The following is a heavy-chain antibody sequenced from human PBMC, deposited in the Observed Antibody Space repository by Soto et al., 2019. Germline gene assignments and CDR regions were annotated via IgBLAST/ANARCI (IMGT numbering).Heavy chain of an antibody. V-gene: IGHV1-46*01. CDR2: LNPSGGST. Sequence: ASVKVSCKASGYTFTSYDMHWVRQAPGQGLEWMGILNPSGGSTSYAQKFQGRVTMTRDTSTSTVYMELSSLRSEDTAVYYCSRGQRWLQPYYWSQGTLVPVSA. J-gene: IGHJ4*02. CDR1: GYTFTSYD. CDR3: SRGQRWLQPYY. D-gene: IGHD5-12*01.